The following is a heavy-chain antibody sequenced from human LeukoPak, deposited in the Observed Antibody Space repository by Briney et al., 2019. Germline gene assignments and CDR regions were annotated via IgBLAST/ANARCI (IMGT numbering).Heavy chain of an antibody. D-gene: IGHD6-19*01. CDR3: ASGWYSSGWYRGYNWFDP. J-gene: IGHJ5*02. Sequence: SVNVSCKASGVTLSSYTISWVRQAPGQRLEWMGRIIPILGIANYAQKFQCRVTITADKSTSTAYMELSSLRSEEAAVYSCASGWYSSGWYRGYNWFDPWGQGNLVTVSS. CDR2: IIPILGIA. CDR1: GVTLSSYT. V-gene: IGHV1-69*02.